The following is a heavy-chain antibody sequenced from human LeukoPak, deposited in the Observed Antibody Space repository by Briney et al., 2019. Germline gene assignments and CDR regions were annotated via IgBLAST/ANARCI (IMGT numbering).Heavy chain of an antibody. D-gene: IGHD3-10*01. V-gene: IGHV3-48*01. Sequence: GGSLRLSCVASGFTFSTYSMNWVRQAPGKGLEWVLYISFSSSTIYYADSVKGRFTISRDNAKNALYLQMNSLRTEDTAMYYCARDSHYYGSGSSAIDIWGKGTMVTVSS. CDR1: GFTFSTYS. CDR2: ISFSSSTI. J-gene: IGHJ3*02. CDR3: ARDSHYYGSGSSAIDI.